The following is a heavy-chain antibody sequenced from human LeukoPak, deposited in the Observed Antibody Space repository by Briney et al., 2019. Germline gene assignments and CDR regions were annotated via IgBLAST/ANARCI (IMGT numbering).Heavy chain of an antibody. CDR3: TTDYVAGTPPLFDH. CDR2: IKSKTDGGTT. V-gene: IGHV3-15*01. D-gene: IGHD6-19*01. CDR1: GFTFNTYA. Sequence: GGSLRLSCAASGFTFNTYAMSWVRQAPGKGLEWVGRIKSKTDGGTTDYAAPVKGRFTISRDDSKNTLYLQMNSLKTEDTAVYYCTTDYVAGTPPLFDHWGQGTLVTVSS. J-gene: IGHJ4*02.